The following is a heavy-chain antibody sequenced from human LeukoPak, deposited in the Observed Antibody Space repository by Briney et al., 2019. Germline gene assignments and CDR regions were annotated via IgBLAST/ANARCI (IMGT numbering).Heavy chain of an antibody. J-gene: IGHJ4*02. V-gene: IGHV1-18*01. CDR1: DYTFTSYG. D-gene: IGHD5-24*01. CDR3: ARDGGTVEMATITDLDY. Sequence: GASVKVSCKASDYTFTSYGISWVRQAPGQGLEWMGWISAYNGNTNYAQKLQGRVTMTTDTSTSTAYMELRSLRSDDTAVYYCARDGGTVEMATITDLDYWGQGTLVTVSS. CDR2: ISAYNGNT.